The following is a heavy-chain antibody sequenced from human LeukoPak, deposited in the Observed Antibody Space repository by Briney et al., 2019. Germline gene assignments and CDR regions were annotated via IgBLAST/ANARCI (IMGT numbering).Heavy chain of an antibody. D-gene: IGHD6-19*01. CDR1: GFTFDDYG. Sequence: PGGSLRLSCAASGFTFDDYGMSWVRQAPGKGLEWVAIISYDGNNEYYADSVKGRFTISRDNSKNTLYLQMNSLRVEDTAVYYCAKDSSGWYFDIWGQGTMVTVSS. J-gene: IGHJ3*02. CDR2: ISYDGNNE. CDR3: AKDSSGWYFDI. V-gene: IGHV3-30*18.